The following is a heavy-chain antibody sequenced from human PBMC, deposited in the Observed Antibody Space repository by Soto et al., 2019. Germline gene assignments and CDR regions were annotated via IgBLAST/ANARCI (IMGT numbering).Heavy chain of an antibody. V-gene: IGHV3-7*01. CDR2: IRQDGSEQ. D-gene: IGHD2-2*01. CDR1: GFSISPYW. J-gene: IGHJ4*02. Sequence: DVQLVESGGGLVQPGGSVRLSCAASGFSISPYWMSWVRQAPGKGLEWVANIRQDGSEQFSVDSVKGRFTLSRDNAKNSSHLQMDSLRVEDTAVYYCVRDRSRPAAMDYWGQGALVTVFS. CDR3: VRDRSRPAAMDY.